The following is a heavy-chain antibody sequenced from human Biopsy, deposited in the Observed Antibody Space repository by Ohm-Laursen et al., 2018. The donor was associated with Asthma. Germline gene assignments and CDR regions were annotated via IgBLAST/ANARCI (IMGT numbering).Heavy chain of an antibody. CDR2: HDHKEGGT. J-gene: IGHJ4*02. CDR3: ASDFPKDYVRYNFQF. Sequence: AASVKVSCKVSGYSLTDLSMHWVRQAPGQGLEWMGGHDHKEGGTVNARRFQGRVTMTEDTSTDTAYMELSSLSSDDTAVYYCASDFPKDYVRYNFQFWGQGTLVTVSS. V-gene: IGHV1-24*01. D-gene: IGHD4-17*01. CDR1: GYSLTDLS.